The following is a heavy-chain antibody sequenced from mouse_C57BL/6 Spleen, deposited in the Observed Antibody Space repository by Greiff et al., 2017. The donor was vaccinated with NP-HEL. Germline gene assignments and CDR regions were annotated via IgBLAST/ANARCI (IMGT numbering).Heavy chain of an antibody. CDR2: IDPSDSYT. V-gene: IGHV1-69*01. CDR1: GYTFTSYW. D-gene: IGHD3-2*02. Sequence: QVQLQQPGAELVMPGASVKLSCKASGYTFTSYWMHWVKQRPGQGLEWIGEIDPSDSYTNYNQKFKGKSTLTVDKSSSTAYMQLRSLTSEDSAVYYCARDDSGYVYWGQGTTLTVSS. J-gene: IGHJ2*01. CDR3: ARDDSGYVY.